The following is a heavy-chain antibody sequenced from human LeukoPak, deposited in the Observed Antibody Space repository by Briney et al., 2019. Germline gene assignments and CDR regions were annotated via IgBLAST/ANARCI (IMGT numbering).Heavy chain of an antibody. V-gene: IGHV4-59*01. CDR1: GGSISSYY. Sequence: SETLSLTCTVSGGSISSYYWSWIRQPPGKGLELIGYIYYSGSTNYNPSLKSRVTISVDTSKNQFSLKLSSVTAADTAVYYCAREISWEEKDSYYYMDVWGKGTTVTVSS. CDR3: AREISWEEKDSYYYMDV. J-gene: IGHJ6*03. D-gene: IGHD6-13*01. CDR2: IYYSGST.